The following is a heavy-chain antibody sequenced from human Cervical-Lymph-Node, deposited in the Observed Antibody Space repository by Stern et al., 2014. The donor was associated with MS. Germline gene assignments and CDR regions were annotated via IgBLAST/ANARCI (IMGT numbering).Heavy chain of an antibody. CDR2: INTTTGNP. V-gene: IGHV7-4-1*02. Sequence: VQLVESGSELKTPGASVKVSCKASGYTFTSYAMNWVRQAPGQGLEWMGWINTTTGNPTYAHGVTVVFVCSLDTSVNTAYLQISSLKAEDTAVYYCARLSSGVYSSNWGSDYWGQGTLVTVSS. CDR3: ARLSSGVYSSNWGSDY. CDR1: GYTFTSYA. D-gene: IGHD6-13*01. J-gene: IGHJ4*02.